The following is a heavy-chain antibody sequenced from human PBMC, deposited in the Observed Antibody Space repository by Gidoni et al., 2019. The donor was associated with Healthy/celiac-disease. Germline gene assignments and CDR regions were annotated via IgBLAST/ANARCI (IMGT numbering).Heavy chain of an antibody. CDR3: AREPESYDILTVSNEHYFDY. Sequence: QVQLVQSGAEVKKPGSSVKVSCKASGGTFSSYAISWVRQAPGQGLEWMGGIIPIFGTANYAQKFQGRVTITADESTSTAYMELSSLRSEDTAVYYCAREPESYDILTVSNEHYFDYWGQGTLVTVSS. D-gene: IGHD3-9*01. V-gene: IGHV1-69*01. J-gene: IGHJ4*02. CDR2: IIPIFGTA. CDR1: GGTFSSYA.